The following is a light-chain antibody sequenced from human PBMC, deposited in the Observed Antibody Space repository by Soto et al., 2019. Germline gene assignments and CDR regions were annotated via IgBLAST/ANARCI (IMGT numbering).Light chain of an antibody. V-gene: IGKV1-8*01. CDR1: QGISSY. CDR3: QQYYSYPRA. Sequence: AIRMTQSPSSLSASTGDRVTISCRASQGISSYLAWYQKKPGKAPKLLIYAASTLQSGVPSRFSGSGSGTDFTLTISCLQSEDFATYYCQQYYSYPRAFGQGNKVEFK. CDR2: AAS. J-gene: IGKJ1*01.